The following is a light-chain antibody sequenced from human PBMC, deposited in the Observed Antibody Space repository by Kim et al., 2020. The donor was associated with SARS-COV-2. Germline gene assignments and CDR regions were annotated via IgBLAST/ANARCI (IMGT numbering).Light chain of an antibody. CDR1: KLGDKY. CDR2: QDS. J-gene: IGLJ2*01. Sequence: VAVSPGQTASITCSGDKLGDKYACWYQQKPGQSPVLVIYQDSKRPSGIPERFSGSNSGNTATLTISGTQAMDEADYYCQAWDSSVVFGGGTQLTVL. V-gene: IGLV3-1*01. CDR3: QAWDSSVV.